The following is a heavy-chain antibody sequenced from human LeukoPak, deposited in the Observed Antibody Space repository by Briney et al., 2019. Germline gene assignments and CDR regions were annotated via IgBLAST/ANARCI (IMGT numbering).Heavy chain of an antibody. J-gene: IGHJ5*02. Sequence: SETLSLTCTVSGGSISSSSYYWGWIRQPPGKGLEWIGSIYYSGSTYYNPSLKSRVTISVDTSKNQFSLKLSSVTAADTAVYYCARDQAVAGTIWFDPWGQGTLVTVSS. D-gene: IGHD6-19*01. V-gene: IGHV4-39*07. CDR1: GGSISSSSYY. CDR3: ARDQAVAGTIWFDP. CDR2: IYYSGST.